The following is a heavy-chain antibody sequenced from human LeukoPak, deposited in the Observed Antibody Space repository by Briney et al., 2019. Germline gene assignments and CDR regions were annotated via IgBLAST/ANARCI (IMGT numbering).Heavy chain of an antibody. CDR2: IYYSGST. V-gene: IGHV4-59*01. Sequence: SETLSLTCTVSGGSISSYYWSWIRQPPGKGLEWIGYIYYSGSTNYNPSLKSRVTISVDTSKNQISLKLSSVTAADTAVYYCAAQVVPAAIDYWGQGTLVTVSS. J-gene: IGHJ4*02. CDR3: AAQVVPAAIDY. D-gene: IGHD2-2*01. CDR1: GGSISSYY.